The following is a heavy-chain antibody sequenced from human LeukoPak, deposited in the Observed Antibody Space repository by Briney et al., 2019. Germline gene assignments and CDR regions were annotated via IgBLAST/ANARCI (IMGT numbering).Heavy chain of an antibody. Sequence: SQTLSLTCTVSGASVSSDAYYWSWIRQRPGKGLEWIGYIYYSGTTYYNPSLNSRSTISLETSKNQFSLNMRSVTAADTAVYYCARLWAGTAMVIHYYFDYWGQGTLVTVSS. J-gene: IGHJ4*02. D-gene: IGHD5-18*01. CDR2: IYYSGTT. CDR1: GASVSSDAYY. V-gene: IGHV4-31*03. CDR3: ARLWAGTAMVIHYYFDY.